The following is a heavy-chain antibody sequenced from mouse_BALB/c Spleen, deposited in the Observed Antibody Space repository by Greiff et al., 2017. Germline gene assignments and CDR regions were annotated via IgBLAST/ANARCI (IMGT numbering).Heavy chain of an antibody. J-gene: IGHJ4*01. Sequence: EVQLQQSGPGLVKPSQSLSLTCTVTGYSITSDYAWNWIRQFPGNKLEWMGYISYSGSTSYNPSLKSRISITRDTSKNQFFLQLNSVTTEDTATYYCARNPLYRYYAMDYWGQGTSVTVSS. V-gene: IGHV3-2*02. CDR3: ARNPLYRYYAMDY. CDR2: ISYSGST. D-gene: IGHD2-14*01. CDR1: GYSITSDYA.